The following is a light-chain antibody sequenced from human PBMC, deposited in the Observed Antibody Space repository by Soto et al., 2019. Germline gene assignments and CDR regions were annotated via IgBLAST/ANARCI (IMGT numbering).Light chain of an antibody. Sequence: DIQMTQSPSSLSASVGDRVTITCQASQDISNYLNWYQQKPGKAPKTLIYDASNLETGVPSRFSGSGSGTDFTFTISSLQPEDIATYYCQQYDNPSLTFGGGTKVEIK. CDR1: QDISNY. CDR2: DAS. J-gene: IGKJ4*01. CDR3: QQYDNPSLT. V-gene: IGKV1-33*01.